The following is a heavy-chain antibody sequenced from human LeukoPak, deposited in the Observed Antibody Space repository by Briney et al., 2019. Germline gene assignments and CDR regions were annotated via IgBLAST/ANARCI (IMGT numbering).Heavy chain of an antibody. CDR3: ARDPADYYDSSGYYYYYYGMDV. CDR1: GFTFSSYE. CDR2: TSSSGSTV. Sequence: GGSLRLSCAASGFTFSSYEMNWVRQAPGKGLEWVSYTSSSGSTVYYADSVKGRFTISRDNAKNSLYLQMNSLRAEDTAVYYCARDPADYYDSSGYYYYYYGMDVWGQGTTVTVSS. J-gene: IGHJ6*02. D-gene: IGHD3-22*01. V-gene: IGHV3-48*03.